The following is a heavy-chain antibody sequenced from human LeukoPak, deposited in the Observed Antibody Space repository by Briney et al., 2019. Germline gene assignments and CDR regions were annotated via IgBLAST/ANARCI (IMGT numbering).Heavy chain of an antibody. CDR1: GFTVSGNY. D-gene: IGHD2-15*01. CDR2: IYSGADT. CDR3: ARAQYCSGGSCYSGTLGS. V-gene: IGHV3-53*04. J-gene: IGHJ5*02. Sequence: GGSLRLSCAASGFTVSGNYMSWVRQAPGKGLEWVSVIYSGADTYYADSVKGRFTISRHSSQNTVYLQMNSLRAEDTAVYYCARAQYCSGGSCYSGTLGSWGQGTLVTVSS.